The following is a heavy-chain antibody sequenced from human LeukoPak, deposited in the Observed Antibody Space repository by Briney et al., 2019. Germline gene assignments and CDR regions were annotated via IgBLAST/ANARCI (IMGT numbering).Heavy chain of an antibody. CDR3: AREDEIVVVTPHYYFDY. J-gene: IGHJ4*02. V-gene: IGHV3-73*01. Sequence: GGSLRLSCAASGFTFSGSAMHWVRQASGKGLEWVGRIRSKANSYATAYATSMKGRFTISRDDSKNTAYLQMNSLRAEDTAVYYCAREDEIVVVTPHYYFDYWGQGTLVTVSS. D-gene: IGHD3-22*01. CDR2: IRSKANSYAT. CDR1: GFTFSGSA.